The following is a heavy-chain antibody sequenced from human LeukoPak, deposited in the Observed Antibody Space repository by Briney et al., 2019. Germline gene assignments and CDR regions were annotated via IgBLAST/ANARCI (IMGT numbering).Heavy chain of an antibody. V-gene: IGHV3-48*03. CDR3: ARSYDSSGEYSDY. Sequence: GGSLRLSCAASGFTFSNYHMSWVRQAPGKGLEWVSYISSSGSTIYYADSVKGRFTISRDNAKNSLYLQMNSLRAEDTAVYYCARSYDSSGEYSDYWGQGTLVTVSS. CDR1: GFTFSNYH. J-gene: IGHJ4*02. D-gene: IGHD3-22*01. CDR2: ISSSGSTI.